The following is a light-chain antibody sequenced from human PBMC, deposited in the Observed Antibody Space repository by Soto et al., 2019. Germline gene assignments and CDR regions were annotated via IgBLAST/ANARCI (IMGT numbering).Light chain of an antibody. CDR2: GNS. CDR1: SSNIGAGYD. J-gene: IGLJ1*01. Sequence: QSVLTQPPSVSGAPVQRVTISCTGSSSNIGAGYDVHWYQQLPGTAPKLLIYGNSNRPSGVPDRFSGSKSGTSASLAITGLQAEDEADYYCQSYDSSLSSVFGTGTKVTVL. V-gene: IGLV1-40*01. CDR3: QSYDSSLSSV.